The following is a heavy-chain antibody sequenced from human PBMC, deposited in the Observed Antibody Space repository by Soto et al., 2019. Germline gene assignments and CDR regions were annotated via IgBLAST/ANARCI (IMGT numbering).Heavy chain of an antibody. CDR1: GESFIGYY. V-gene: IGHV4-34*01. Sequence: QVHLQQWGAGLLKPSETLSLTCAVYGESFIGYYWTWIPQSPGKGLEWIGEINHGGSTNYNPSLKSRGTISIDTSKNQFSLKLTSVTAADTSVYYCARTDIVTTNWFDPWGQGTLVTVSS. CDR3: ARTDIVTTNWFDP. J-gene: IGHJ5*02. CDR2: INHGGST. D-gene: IGHD5-12*01.